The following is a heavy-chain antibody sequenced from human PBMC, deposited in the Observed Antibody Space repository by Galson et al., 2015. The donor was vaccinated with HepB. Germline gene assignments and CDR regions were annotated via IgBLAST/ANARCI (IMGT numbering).Heavy chain of an antibody. V-gene: IGHV3-48*04. CDR3: ARDRGVRGVIIPEIYYYYGMDV. D-gene: IGHD3-10*01. CDR1: GFTFSSYS. J-gene: IGHJ6*02. Sequence: SLRLSCAASGFTFSSYSMNWVRQAPGKGLEWVSYISSSSSTIYYADSVKGRFTISRDNAKNSLYLQMNSLRAEDTAVYYCARDRGVRGVIIPEIYYYYGMDVWGQGTTVTVSS. CDR2: ISSSSSTI.